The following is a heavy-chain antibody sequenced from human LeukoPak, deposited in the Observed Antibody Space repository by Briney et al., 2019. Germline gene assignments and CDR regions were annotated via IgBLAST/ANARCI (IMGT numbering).Heavy chain of an antibody. V-gene: IGHV3-23*01. CDR1: GFTFSNYA. CDR3: AKDRTVGASYWYFDL. CDR2: IIGSGFST. D-gene: IGHD1-26*01. J-gene: IGHJ2*01. Sequence: GESLRLSCAASGFTFSNYAMSWVRQAPGKGLEWVSTIIGSGFSTYYADSVKGRFTISRDSSKNTLFLHMNTLRAEDTAIYYCAKDRTVGASYWYFDLWGRGTLVTVSS.